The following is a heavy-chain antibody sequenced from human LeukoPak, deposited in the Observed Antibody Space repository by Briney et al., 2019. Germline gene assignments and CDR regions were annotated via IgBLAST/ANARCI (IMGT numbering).Heavy chain of an antibody. D-gene: IGHD1-26*01. J-gene: IGHJ4*02. Sequence: GESLRLSCAASGFTFSSYAMSWVRQAPGKGLEWVSAISGSGGSTYYADSVKGRFTISRDNSKNTLYLQMNSLRAEDTAVYYCAKDRLGGSYPTLFDYWGQGTLVTVSS. V-gene: IGHV3-23*01. CDR2: ISGSGGST. CDR3: AKDRLGGSYPTLFDY. CDR1: GFTFSSYA.